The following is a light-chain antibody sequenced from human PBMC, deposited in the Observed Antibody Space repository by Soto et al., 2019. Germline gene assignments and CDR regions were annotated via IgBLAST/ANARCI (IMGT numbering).Light chain of an antibody. Sequence: SVLTQPPSASGSPGQSVTISCPGTKSDIGVYDFVSWYQHHPGKAPRLIIYEVVQRPSGVPDRFSGSKSGNTASLTVSGLQAADEADYFCKSYDGSNTYVFGSGTKV. CDR3: KSYDGSNTYV. V-gene: IGLV2-8*01. CDR1: KSDIGVYDF. J-gene: IGLJ1*01. CDR2: EVV.